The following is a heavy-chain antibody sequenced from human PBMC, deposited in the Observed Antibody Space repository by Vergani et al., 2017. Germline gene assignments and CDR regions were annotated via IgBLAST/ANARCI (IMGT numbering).Heavy chain of an antibody. CDR1: GFTFSSYW. D-gene: IGHD5-12*01. Sequence: EVQLVESGGGLVQPGGSLRLSCAASGFTFSSYWMSWVRQAPGKGLEWVANIKQDGSEKYYVDSVKGRFTISRDNAKNSLYLQMNSLRAEDTAVYYCARASERNSGYDRAVYYDYYYGMDVWGQGP. V-gene: IGHV3-7*01. CDR3: ARASERNSGYDRAVYYDYYYGMDV. J-gene: IGHJ6*02. CDR2: IKQDGSEK.